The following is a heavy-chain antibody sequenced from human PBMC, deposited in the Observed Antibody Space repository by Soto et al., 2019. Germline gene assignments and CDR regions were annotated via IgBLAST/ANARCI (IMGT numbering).Heavy chain of an antibody. D-gene: IGHD2-2*01. CDR2: ISAYNGNT. CDR1: GYTFTSYG. CDR3: ARDVEVYCSSTSCSLSYYYYGMDV. J-gene: IGHJ6*02. Sequence: ASVKVSCKASGYTFTSYGISWVRQAPGQGLEWMGWISAYNGNTNYAQKLQGRVTMTTDTSTSTAYMELRSLRSDDTAVYYCARDVEVYCSSTSCSLSYYYYGMDVWGQGTTVTVSS. V-gene: IGHV1-18*01.